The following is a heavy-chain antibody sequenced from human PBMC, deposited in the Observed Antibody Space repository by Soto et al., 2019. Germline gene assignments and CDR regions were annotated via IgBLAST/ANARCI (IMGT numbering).Heavy chain of an antibody. D-gene: IGHD3-10*01. CDR3: XRXSEYYYASGRAAPIYGMDV. CDR1: GGSISSISSY. CDR2: VDGSGST. J-gene: IGHJ6*02. V-gene: IGHV4-39*01. Sequence: SSETLSLTCTVSGGSISSISSYWGWIRQRPGKVREWIVNVDGSGSTYSNPSLKSRLTISADTSEKQFSLKLSCVTAAYTAVYFXXRXSEYYYASGRAAPIYGMDVWGQRTTVTVS.